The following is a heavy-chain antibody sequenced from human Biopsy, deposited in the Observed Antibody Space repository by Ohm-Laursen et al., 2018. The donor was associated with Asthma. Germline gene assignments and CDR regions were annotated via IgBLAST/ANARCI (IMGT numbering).Heavy chain of an antibody. V-gene: IGHV3-53*01. CDR1: GFAVSRDH. D-gene: IGHD3-22*01. CDR2: IYSGGTS. Sequence: SLRLSCAASGFAVSRDHMFWVRQAPGKGLEWVSVIYSGGTSHTADSVRGRFTISRDYSKNTLYLQMHSLGAEDTAVYYCARGDSSNWSHYYFDYWGQGTLVTVPS. J-gene: IGHJ4*02. CDR3: ARGDSSNWSHYYFDY.